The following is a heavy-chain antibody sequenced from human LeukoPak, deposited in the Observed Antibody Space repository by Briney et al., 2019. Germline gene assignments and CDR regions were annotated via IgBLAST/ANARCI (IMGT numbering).Heavy chain of an antibody. D-gene: IGHD3-22*01. J-gene: IGHJ5*02. Sequence: GGSLRLSCAASGFTFSDYYMSWIRQAPGKGLEWVSYISSSSSYTNYADSVKGRFTISRDNAKNSLYLQMNSLRGEDTAVYYCARTGRDPYYYDSSGYTDDNWFDPWGQGTLVTVSS. CDR3: ARTGRDPYYYDSSGYTDDNWFDP. CDR2: ISSSSSYT. CDR1: GFTFSDYY. V-gene: IGHV3-11*06.